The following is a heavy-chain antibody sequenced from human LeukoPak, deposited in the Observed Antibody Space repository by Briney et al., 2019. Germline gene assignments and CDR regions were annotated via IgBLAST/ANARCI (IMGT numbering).Heavy chain of an antibody. D-gene: IGHD6-19*01. Sequence: GGSLRLSCAASGFTFRNYAIYWVRQAAGKGLEWVSGISGSGGDTYFADSVKGRFTISRDQSKNTVFLQMDSLRAEDTAVYYCAKTTAGNSSGRYPGWPVDYWGQGTLVTVSS. V-gene: IGHV3-23*01. CDR2: ISGSGGDT. J-gene: IGHJ4*02. CDR1: GFTFRNYA. CDR3: AKTTAGNSSGRYPGWPVDY.